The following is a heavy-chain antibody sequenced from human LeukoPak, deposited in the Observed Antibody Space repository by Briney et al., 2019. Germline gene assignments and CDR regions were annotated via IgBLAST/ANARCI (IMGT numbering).Heavy chain of an antibody. V-gene: IGHV3-30*03. CDR1: GFTFSSYG. Sequence: PGGSLRLSCAASGFTFSSYGMHWVRQAPGKGLEWVAVISYDGSNKYYADSVKGRFTISRDNSKNTLYLQMNSLRAEDTAVYYCATVAPYYDYVWVDAFDIWGQGTMVTVSS. CDR3: ATVAPYYDYVWVDAFDI. J-gene: IGHJ3*02. CDR2: ISYDGSNK. D-gene: IGHD3-16*01.